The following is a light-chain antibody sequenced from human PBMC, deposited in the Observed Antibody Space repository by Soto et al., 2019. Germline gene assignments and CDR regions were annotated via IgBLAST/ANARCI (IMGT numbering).Light chain of an antibody. CDR3: SSYTRSSAWV. CDR1: SSDIGGFNY. J-gene: IGLJ3*02. Sequence: QSALTQPASVSGSPGQSITISCTGTSSDIGGFNYVSWYQQHPGKAPKLIIFDVSNRPSGISNRFSASKSGSTASLTISGLQAEDEGDFYCSSYTRSSAWVFGGGTQLTVL. V-gene: IGLV2-14*03. CDR2: DVS.